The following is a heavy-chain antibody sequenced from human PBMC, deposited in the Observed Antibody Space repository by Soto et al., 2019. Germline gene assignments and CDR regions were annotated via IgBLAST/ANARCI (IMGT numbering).Heavy chain of an antibody. Sequence: QVHLQESGPGLVKPSETLSLTCTVSGLSITNNYWSWIRQPPGKGLEWIGYIYYTGNTNYDPSLKSRVTMSVDTSKNQFSLNLASLTAADPAIYYWARANWYSEYWGQGTLVIVSS. CDR2: IYYTGNT. V-gene: IGHV4-59*13. CDR3: ARANWYSEY. J-gene: IGHJ4*02. D-gene: IGHD1-1*01. CDR1: GLSITNNY.